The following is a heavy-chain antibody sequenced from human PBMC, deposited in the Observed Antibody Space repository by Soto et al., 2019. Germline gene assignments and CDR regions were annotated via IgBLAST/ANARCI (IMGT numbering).Heavy chain of an antibody. CDR2: IVVGSGNT. D-gene: IGHD2-15*01. J-gene: IGHJ6*03. V-gene: IGHV1-58*02. Sequence: SVKVSCKASGFTFTSSAMQWVRQARGQRLEWIGWIVVGSGNTNYAQKFQERVTITRDMSTSTAYMELSSLRSEDTAVYYCAADLRYCSGGSCYPNYYYYYMDVWGKGTTVTVSS. CDR3: AADLRYCSGGSCYPNYYYYYMDV. CDR1: GFTFTSSA.